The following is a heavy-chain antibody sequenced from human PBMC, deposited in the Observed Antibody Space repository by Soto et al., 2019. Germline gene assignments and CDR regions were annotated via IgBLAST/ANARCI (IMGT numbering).Heavy chain of an antibody. J-gene: IGHJ6*02. CDR1: GGSISSGGYY. CDR2: IYYSGST. CDR3: AREGAAAARDYYYYGMDV. D-gene: IGHD6-13*01. Sequence: SETLSLTCTVSGGSISSGGYYWSWIRQHPGKGLEWIGYIYYSGSTYYNPSLKSRVTISVDTSKNQFSLKLSSVTAADTAVYYCAREGAAAARDYYYYGMDVWGQGTTVTVSS. V-gene: IGHV4-31*03.